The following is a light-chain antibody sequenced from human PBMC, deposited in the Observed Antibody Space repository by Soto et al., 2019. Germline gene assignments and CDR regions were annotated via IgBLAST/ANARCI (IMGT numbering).Light chain of an antibody. Sequence: EIVLAQSPATLSLSPGERATLSCRASQSVSYYLAWYQQKPGQAPRLLIYDASNRATGIPARFSGSGSGTDSTLTITSLEPEDFAVYFCQQRSHWPLLTFGGGTKVEI. CDR2: DAS. CDR3: QQRSHWPLLT. V-gene: IGKV3-11*01. CDR1: QSVSYY. J-gene: IGKJ4*01.